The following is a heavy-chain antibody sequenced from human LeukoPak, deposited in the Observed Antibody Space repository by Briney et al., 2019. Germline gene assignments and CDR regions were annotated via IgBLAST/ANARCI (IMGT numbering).Heavy chain of an antibody. CDR3: ARDVPAYYYDSSGYTDAFDI. V-gene: IGHV3-33*08. Sequence: QPGGSLRLSCTASGFTFSSYAMNWVRQAPGKGLEWVAVIWYDGSNKYYADSVKGRFTISRDNSKNTLYLQMNSLRAEDTAVYHCARDVPAYYYDSSGYTDAFDIWGQGTMVTVSS. J-gene: IGHJ3*02. CDR2: IWYDGSNK. CDR1: GFTFSSYA. D-gene: IGHD3-22*01.